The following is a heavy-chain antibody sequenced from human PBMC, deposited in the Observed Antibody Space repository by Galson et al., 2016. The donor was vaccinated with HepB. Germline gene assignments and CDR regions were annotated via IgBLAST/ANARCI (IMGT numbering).Heavy chain of an antibody. CDR1: GFSLSTHT. Sequence: LRLSCAASGFSLSTHTMDWVRQAPGKGMEWLSLIGSNSAPIYYAGSVKGRFTISRDNAKDTLYLQMNSLRDEDTAMYYCARSQHLDYWGQGTLVTVSS. D-gene: IGHD6-13*01. V-gene: IGHV3-48*02. CDR2: IGSNSAPI. CDR3: ARSQHLDY. J-gene: IGHJ4*02.